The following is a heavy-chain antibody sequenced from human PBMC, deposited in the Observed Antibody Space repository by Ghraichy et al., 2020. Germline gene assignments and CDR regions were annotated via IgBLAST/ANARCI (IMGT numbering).Heavy chain of an antibody. V-gene: IGHV1-3*04. CDR1: GYTFTSYN. CDR3: AREGRWLDFDY. CDR2: INTGNGNT. D-gene: IGHD5-24*01. Sequence: ASVKVSCKASGYTFTSYNIHWVRQAPGQRLEWMGWINTGNGNTKYSQKFQDRVTITRDTSANRAYMELSSLRSEDTAVFHCAREGRWLDFDYWGQATLVTVSS. J-gene: IGHJ4*02.